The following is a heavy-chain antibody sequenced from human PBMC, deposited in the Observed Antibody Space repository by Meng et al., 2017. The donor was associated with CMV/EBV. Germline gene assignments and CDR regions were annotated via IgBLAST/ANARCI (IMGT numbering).Heavy chain of an antibody. CDR1: GGSISSYY. CDR3: ARDSRFGLDP. D-gene: IGHD3-10*02. Sequence: QVPCPGSGPGLGKLSQTLSPTCTVSGGSISSYYWSWIRQPPGKGLEWIGYIYYSGSTNYNPSLKSRVTISVDTSKNQFSLKLSSVTAADTAVYYCARDSRFGLDPWGQGTLVTVSS. V-gene: IGHV4-59*01. J-gene: IGHJ5*02. CDR2: IYYSGST.